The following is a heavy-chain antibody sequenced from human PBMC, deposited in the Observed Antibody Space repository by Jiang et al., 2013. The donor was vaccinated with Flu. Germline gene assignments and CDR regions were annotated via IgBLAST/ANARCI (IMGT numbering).Heavy chain of an antibody. CDR2: SNPIFGTT. V-gene: IGHV1-69*06. CDR3: ARSSWGYSYGPFEF. CDR1: GDSFSSYP. Sequence: QLLESGAEVKKPGSSVKVSCKASGDSFSSYPINWVRQAPGQGPEWMGGSNPIFGTTDYAQKFQGRVTIIADKSTNTVYMDLRSLRSEDTAVYYCARSSWGYSYGPFEFWGQGTLVTVSS. D-gene: IGHD5-18*01. J-gene: IGHJ4*02.